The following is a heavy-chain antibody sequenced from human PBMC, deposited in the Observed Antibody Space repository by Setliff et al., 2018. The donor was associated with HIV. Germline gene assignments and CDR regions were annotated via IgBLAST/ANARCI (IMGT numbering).Heavy chain of an antibody. D-gene: IGHD3-22*01. CDR1: ELTFSNYA. J-gene: IGHJ4*02. CDR2: LSGSGGST. Sequence: PGGSLRLSCAASELTFSNYAMTWVRQAPGKGLEWVSSLSGSGGSTYYADSVKGRFTISRDNSKNTLYLQMNSLRAEDTAVYYCAKDRYYDSSGSPLDYWGQGTLVTVSS. V-gene: IGHV3-23*01. CDR3: AKDRYYDSSGSPLDY.